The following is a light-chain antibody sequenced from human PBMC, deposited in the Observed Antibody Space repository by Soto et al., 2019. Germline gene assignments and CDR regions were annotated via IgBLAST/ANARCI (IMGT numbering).Light chain of an antibody. J-gene: IGLJ2*01. V-gene: IGLV2-14*01. CDR3: SSYTSTNFVI. Sequence: QSALTQPASVSGSPGQSITISCTGSSGDIGDYKYVSWYKQHPGKAPKLMIYDVSNRPSGVSNSFSASKSGNTASLTISGLQAEDEADDYCSSYTSTNFVIFGGGTKLTVL. CDR1: SGDIGDYKY. CDR2: DVS.